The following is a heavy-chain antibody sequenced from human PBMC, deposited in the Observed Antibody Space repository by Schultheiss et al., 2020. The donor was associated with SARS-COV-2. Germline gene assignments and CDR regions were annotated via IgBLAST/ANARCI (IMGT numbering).Heavy chain of an antibody. CDR3: ARDVGATGYFDY. D-gene: IGHD1-26*01. CDR1: GFTFSSYW. CDR2: INSDGSST. V-gene: IGHV3-74*01. J-gene: IGHJ4*02. Sequence: GGSLRLSCAASGFTFSSYWMHWVRQAPGKGLVWVSRINSDGSSTSYADSVEGRFTISRDNAKNTLYLQMNSLRAEDTAVYYCARDVGATGYFDYWGQGTLVTVSS.